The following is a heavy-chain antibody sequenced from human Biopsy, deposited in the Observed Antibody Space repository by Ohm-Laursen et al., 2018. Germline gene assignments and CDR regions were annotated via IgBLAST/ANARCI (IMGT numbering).Heavy chain of an antibody. J-gene: IGHJ3*02. CDR2: IYTSGSP. CDR3: ARGTGRYYVYGAFDI. CDR1: GGPFRSYY. D-gene: IGHD1-26*01. Sequence: TLSLTCTVSGGPFRSYYWSWIRQPAGKGLEWIGRIYTSGSPNYNLSLESRVTMSVDTSKNQFSLNLRSVTAADTAVYYCARGTGRYYVYGAFDIWGQGTVVTVSS. V-gene: IGHV4-4*07.